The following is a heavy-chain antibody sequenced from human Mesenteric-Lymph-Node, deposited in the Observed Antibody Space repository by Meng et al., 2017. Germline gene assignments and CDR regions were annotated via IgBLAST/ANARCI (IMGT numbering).Heavy chain of an antibody. Sequence: GESLKISCAASGFTVSSNYMSWVRQAPGKGLEWVSVISGSGDYTYYADSVKGRFTLSRDNSKNTVYLQMNSLRAEDTAVYYCANTRVGGMVEDYWGQGTLVTVSS. D-gene: IGHD1-26*01. CDR2: ISGSGDYT. V-gene: IGHV3-23*01. J-gene: IGHJ4*02. CDR3: ANTRVGGMVEDY. CDR1: GFTVSSNY.